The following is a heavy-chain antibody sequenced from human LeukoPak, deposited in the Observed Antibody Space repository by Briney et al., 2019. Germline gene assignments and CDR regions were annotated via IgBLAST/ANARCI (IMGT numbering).Heavy chain of an antibody. D-gene: IGHD2-21*02. V-gene: IGHV4-59*12. CDR3: ARDLRPKHRSGDGISY. Sequence: SETLSLTCTVSGGSISNKYWSWIRQPPGKGLEWIGYIYYSGSTNYNPSLKSRVTILVDTSKNQFSLKLSSVTAADTAVYYCARDLRPKHRSGDGISYWGQGTLVTVSS. CDR2: IYYSGST. J-gene: IGHJ4*02. CDR1: GGSISNKY.